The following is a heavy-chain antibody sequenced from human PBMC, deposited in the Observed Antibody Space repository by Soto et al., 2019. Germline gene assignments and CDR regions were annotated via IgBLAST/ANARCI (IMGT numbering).Heavy chain of an antibody. V-gene: IGHV4-4*02. D-gene: IGHD3-9*01. CDR1: GGSISSSNW. Sequence: QVQLQESGPGLVKPSGTLSLTCAVSGGSISSSNWWSWVRQPPGKGLEGIGEIYHSGSTNYNPSLKSPVTISVDTSKNQFSLKLSSVTAADTAVYYCANSGYDIDYWGQGTLVTVSS. CDR3: ANSGYDIDY. J-gene: IGHJ4*02. CDR2: IYHSGST.